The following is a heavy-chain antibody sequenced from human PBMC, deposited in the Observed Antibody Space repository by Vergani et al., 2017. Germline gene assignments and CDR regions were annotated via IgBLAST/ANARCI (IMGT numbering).Heavy chain of an antibody. J-gene: IGHJ4*02. CDR2: IDPSDSYT. Sequence: EVQLVQSGAEVKKPGASLKISCKGSGYSFTSYWISWVRQMPGKGLEWMGRIDPSDSYTNYSPSFQGHVTISADKSISTAYLQWSSLKASDTAMYYCARPTLSGSYWGFFDYWGQGTLVTVSS. CDR3: ARPTLSGSYWGFFDY. CDR1: GYSFTSYW. V-gene: IGHV5-10-1*01. D-gene: IGHD1-26*01.